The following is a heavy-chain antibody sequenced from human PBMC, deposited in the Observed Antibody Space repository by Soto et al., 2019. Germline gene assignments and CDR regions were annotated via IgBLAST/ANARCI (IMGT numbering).Heavy chain of an antibody. D-gene: IGHD2-2*01. CDR3: ARAHCSSSSCYDIDT. CDR1: GGSISSGGYS. J-gene: IGHJ5*02. Sequence: PSETLSLTCAVSGGSISSGGYSWSWIRQPPGKGLEWVGYLYHSGRTYYNPSLKWRVTISVDRAKNQSARKLSSVTAADTAVYYCARAHCSSSSCYDIDTWGQGTLVTVSS. CDR2: LYHSGRT. V-gene: IGHV4-30-2*01.